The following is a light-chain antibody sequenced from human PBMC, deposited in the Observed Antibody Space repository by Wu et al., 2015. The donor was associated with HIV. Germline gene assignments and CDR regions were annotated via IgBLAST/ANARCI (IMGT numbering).Light chain of an antibody. V-gene: IGKV3-20*01. J-gene: IGKJ2*01. CDR3: QRYGSSPYT. CDR1: QSVSSY. Sequence: EIVLTQSPATLSLSPGERATLSCRASQSVSSYLAWYQQKPGQAPRLLIYGASSRATGIPDRFSGSGSGTDFTLTISRLEPEDFTVYYCQRYGSSPYTFGQGTKLEIK. CDR2: GAS.